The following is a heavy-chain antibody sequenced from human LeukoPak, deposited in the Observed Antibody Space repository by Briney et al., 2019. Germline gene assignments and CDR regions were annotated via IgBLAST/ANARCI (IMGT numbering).Heavy chain of an antibody. CDR3: ANGKYYYPY. V-gene: IGHV3-7*01. CDR2: IRPDGSEK. D-gene: IGHD3-10*01. Sequence: GGSLRLSCVDSGFIFSSYWMTWVRQAPGKGLEWVANIRPDGSEKSYVDSVRGRFTISRDNAKNSLYLQMNRLRAEDTAVYYCANGKYYYPYWGQGTLVAVSS. J-gene: IGHJ4*02. CDR1: GFIFSSYW.